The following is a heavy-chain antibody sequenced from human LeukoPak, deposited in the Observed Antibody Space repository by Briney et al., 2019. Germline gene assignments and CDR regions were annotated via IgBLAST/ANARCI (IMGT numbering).Heavy chain of an antibody. Sequence: ASVKVSCKASGYTFTSYGISWVRQAPGQGLEWMGWISAYNGNTNYAQKLQGRVTMTTDTSTSTAYMELRSLRSDDTAVYYCARSRITIFGVVINGYFAYWGQGTLVTVSS. V-gene: IGHV1-18*01. J-gene: IGHJ4*02. D-gene: IGHD3-3*01. CDR3: ARSRITIFGVVINGYFAY. CDR1: GYTFTSYG. CDR2: ISAYNGNT.